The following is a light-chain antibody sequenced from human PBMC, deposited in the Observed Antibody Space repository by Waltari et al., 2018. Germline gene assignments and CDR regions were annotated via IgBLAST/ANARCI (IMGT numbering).Light chain of an antibody. CDR3: CSYAGSSTLYV. J-gene: IGLJ1*01. Sequence: QSALTQPASVSGSPGQSITISCTGTSSDVGSYNLVSWYQQHPGKAPNLMIYEGNKRPSGVSNRFSGANSGNTASLTISGLQAEDEADYYCCSYAGSSTLYVFGTGTKVTVL. CDR2: EGN. V-gene: IGLV2-23*01. CDR1: SSDVGSYNL.